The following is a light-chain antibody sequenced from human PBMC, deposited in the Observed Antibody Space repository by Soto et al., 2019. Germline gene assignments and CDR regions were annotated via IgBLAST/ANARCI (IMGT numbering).Light chain of an antibody. CDR2: DIN. J-gene: IGLJ7*01. CDR3: LLSYSGPSI. Sequence: QAVVTQEPSLTVSPGGTVTLTCGSSTGTVTSGQYPYWFQVKPSQAPRTLLYDINNKHSWTPARFSGSLLGGKAALTLSGAQPEDEADYYCLLSYSGPSIFGRGTQLTVL. V-gene: IGLV7-46*01. CDR1: TGTVTSGQY.